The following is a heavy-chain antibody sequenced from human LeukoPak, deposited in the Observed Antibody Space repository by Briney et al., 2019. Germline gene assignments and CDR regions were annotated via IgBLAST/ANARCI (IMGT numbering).Heavy chain of an antibody. CDR2: ISSSETYI. Sequence: GGSLRLSCAASGFTFSRYNMNWVRQAPGKGLEWVSSISSSETYIFYADSVEGRFTISRDNSKNSLYLQMDSLRAEDTAVYYCARDPGGFDSWGEGTLVTVSS. D-gene: IGHD2-8*02. CDR1: GFTFSRYN. V-gene: IGHV3-21*01. CDR3: ARDPGGFDS. J-gene: IGHJ4*02.